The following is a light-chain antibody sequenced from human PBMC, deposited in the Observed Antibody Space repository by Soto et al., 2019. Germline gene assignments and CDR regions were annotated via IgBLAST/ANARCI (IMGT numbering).Light chain of an antibody. Sequence: DIQMTQSPSSLSASVGETGTITCRASQDMSNYLAWLQQKPVEAPKILIYGPSTLESGVPARFSSGKSGTDFTLSISGRQPEDVASDYCHKYNSLPFTFGPGTKEEI. CDR2: GPS. V-gene: IGKV1-27*01. CDR3: HKYNSLPFT. J-gene: IGKJ3*01. CDR1: QDMSNY.